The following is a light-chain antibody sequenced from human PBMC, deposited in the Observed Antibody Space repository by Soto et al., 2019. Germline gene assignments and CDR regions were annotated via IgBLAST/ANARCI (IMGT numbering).Light chain of an antibody. J-gene: IGKJ4*01. CDR1: QSISSY. V-gene: IGKV1-39*01. Sequence: DIQRTQSPSSLSASEGDRVTITCRASQSISSYLNWYQQKPGKAPKLLIYAASSLQSGVPSRFSGSGSETDFTLTISSLHPEDFATYYCQQSYSAPTFGGGTKVEI. CDR2: AAS. CDR3: QQSYSAPT.